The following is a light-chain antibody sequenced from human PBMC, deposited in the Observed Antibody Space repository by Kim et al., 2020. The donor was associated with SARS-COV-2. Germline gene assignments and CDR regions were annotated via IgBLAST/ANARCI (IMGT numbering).Light chain of an antibody. J-gene: IGKJ4*01. CDR1: QSINTD. Sequence: WFPGQTATLTCRASQSINTDLGWYQQKPGQAPRLLISDASNRATDIPARFSGSGSATDFTLTISSLEPEDFAVYYCQQSTNWPLTFGGGTKVDIK. V-gene: IGKV3-11*01. CDR2: DAS. CDR3: QQSTNWPLT.